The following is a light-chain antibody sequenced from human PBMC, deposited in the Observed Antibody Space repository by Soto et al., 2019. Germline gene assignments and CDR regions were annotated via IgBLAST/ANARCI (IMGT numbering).Light chain of an antibody. V-gene: IGKV3-20*01. CDR1: QSVRSSY. CDR2: GAS. Sequence: EIVLTQSPGNLSLSPGERATISCRASQSVRSSYLAWYQQKPGQAPRLLIYGASSRATGIPDRFSGSGSGTDFTLTISRLEPEDFAVYYCQQYGSSPYTFGQGTKLEVK. CDR3: QQYGSSPYT. J-gene: IGKJ2*01.